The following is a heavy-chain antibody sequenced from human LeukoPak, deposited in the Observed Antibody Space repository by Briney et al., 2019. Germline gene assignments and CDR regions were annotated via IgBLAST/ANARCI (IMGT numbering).Heavy chain of an antibody. CDR1: GYTFTNYG. CDR2: INTNTGNP. J-gene: IGHJ4*02. V-gene: IGHV7-4-1*02. D-gene: IGHD3-22*01. Sequence: ASVKVFCKASGYTFTNYGMNWVRQAPGQGLEWMGWINTNTGNPMYAQGFTGRFVFSLDTSVSTAYLQISSLKAEDSGVYYCAREGNYNHNDYWGQATLLTVSS. CDR3: AREGNYNHNDY.